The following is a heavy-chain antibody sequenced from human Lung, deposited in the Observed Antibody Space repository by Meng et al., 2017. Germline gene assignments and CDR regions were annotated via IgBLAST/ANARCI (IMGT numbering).Heavy chain of an antibody. D-gene: IGHD3-10*01. CDR1: GGSISSSNW. CDR2: IYHSGST. V-gene: IGHV4-4*02. Sequence: VQLQGSGPVLVKPSGTLSLTCAGSGGSISSSNWWSWVRQPPGKGLEWIGEIYHSGSTNYNPSLKSRVTISVDKSKNQFSLKLSSVTAADTAVYYCARDSITMVRGVSVFDPWGQGTLVTVSS. CDR3: ARDSITMVRGVSVFDP. J-gene: IGHJ5*02.